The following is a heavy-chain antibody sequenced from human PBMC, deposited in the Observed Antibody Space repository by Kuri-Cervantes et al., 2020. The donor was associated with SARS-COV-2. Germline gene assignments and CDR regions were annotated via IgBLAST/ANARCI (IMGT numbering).Heavy chain of an antibody. D-gene: IGHD3-3*01. Sequence: GESLKISCTASGSTFDAYGMSWVRQAPGKGLEWVSYISSSSGTIYYADSVKGRFTISRDNAKNSLYLQMNSLRAEDTAVYYCTTDPSLEWLLPFDYWGQGTLVTVSS. CDR1: GSTFDAYG. J-gene: IGHJ4*02. V-gene: IGHV3-48*04. CDR2: ISSSSGTI. CDR3: TTDPSLEWLLPFDY.